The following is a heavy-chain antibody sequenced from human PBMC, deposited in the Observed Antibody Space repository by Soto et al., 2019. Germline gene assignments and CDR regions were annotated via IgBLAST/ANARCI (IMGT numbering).Heavy chain of an antibody. J-gene: IGHJ3*02. CDR1: GGSISSGGYS. D-gene: IGHD4-17*01. Sequence: QLQLQESGSGLVKPSQTLSLTCAVSGGSISSGGYSWSWIRQPPGKGLEWIGYIYHSGSTYYNPFRKRPVTISVDRCQSEVSMKLSSVTTADTAVYYCASGALRWYTFDIWGQGTMVTVSS. V-gene: IGHV4-30-2*01. CDR2: IYHSGST. CDR3: ASGALRWYTFDI.